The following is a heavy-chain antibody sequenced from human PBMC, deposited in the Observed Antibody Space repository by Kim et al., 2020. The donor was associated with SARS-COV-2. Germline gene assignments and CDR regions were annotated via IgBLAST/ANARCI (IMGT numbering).Heavy chain of an antibody. J-gene: IGHJ3*02. CDR3: ARAQWELRCDAFDI. D-gene: IGHD1-26*01. CDR2: IWYDGSNK. CDR1: GFTFSSYG. Sequence: GGSLRLSCAASGFTFSSYGMHWVRQAPGKGLEWVAVIWYDGSNKYYADSVKGRFTISRDNSKNTLYLQMNSLRAEDTAVYYCARAQWELRCDAFDIWGQGTMVTVSS. V-gene: IGHV3-33*01.